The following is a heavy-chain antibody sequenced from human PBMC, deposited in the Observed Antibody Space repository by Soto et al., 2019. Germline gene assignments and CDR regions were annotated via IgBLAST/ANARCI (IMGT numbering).Heavy chain of an antibody. Sequence: QVQLVQSGAEVKKPGASVKVSCKASGYTFTGYYMHWVRQAPGQGLEWMGWINPNSGGTNYAQKFQGWVTMTRDTSISTAYMELSRLRSDDTAVYYCARGPSIVGAYGALYYYYGMDVWGQGTTVTVSS. J-gene: IGHJ6*02. CDR1: GYTFTGYY. D-gene: IGHD1-26*01. V-gene: IGHV1-2*04. CDR3: ARGPSIVGAYGALYYYYGMDV. CDR2: INPNSGGT.